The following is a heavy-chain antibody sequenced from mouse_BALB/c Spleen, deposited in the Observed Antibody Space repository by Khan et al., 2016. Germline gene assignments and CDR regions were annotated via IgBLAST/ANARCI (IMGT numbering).Heavy chain of an antibody. CDR1: EFTFSSYG. J-gene: IGHJ2*01. Sequence: EVELVESGGGLVQPGGSLKLSCAASEFTFSSYGMSWVRQTPDKRLELVATITSNGGSTYYPDSVKGRFTISRDNAKNTLYLQMSSLKSEDTAMYYCARGGLRCFDYWGQGTTLTVSS. V-gene: IGHV5-6-3*01. CDR3: ARGGLRCFDY. D-gene: IGHD1-1*01. CDR2: ITSNGGST.